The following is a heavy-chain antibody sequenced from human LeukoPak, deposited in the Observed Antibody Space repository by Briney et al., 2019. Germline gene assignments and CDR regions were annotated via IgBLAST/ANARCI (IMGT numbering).Heavy chain of an antibody. J-gene: IGHJ4*02. D-gene: IGHD6-19*01. CDR1: GGSISSSSYY. CDR2: IYYSGST. Sequence: SETLSLTCTVSGGSISSSSYYWGWIRQPPGKGLEWIGSIYYSGSTYYNPSLKSRVTISVDTSKNQFSLKLSSVTAADTAVYYCARGIAVADYWGQGTLVTVSS. CDR3: ARGIAVADY. V-gene: IGHV4-39*07.